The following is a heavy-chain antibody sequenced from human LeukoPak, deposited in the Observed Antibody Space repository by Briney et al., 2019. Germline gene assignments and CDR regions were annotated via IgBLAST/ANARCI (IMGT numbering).Heavy chain of an antibody. Sequence: PGGCLRLSCAASGFTFSSYGMHWVRQAPGKGLEWVAVISYDGSNKYYADSVKGRFTISRDNSKNTLYLQMNSLRAENTAVYYCAKELWFGEYSFDYWGQGTLVTVSS. V-gene: IGHV3-30*18. CDR1: GFTFSSYG. D-gene: IGHD3-10*01. CDR3: AKELWFGEYSFDY. CDR2: ISYDGSNK. J-gene: IGHJ4*02.